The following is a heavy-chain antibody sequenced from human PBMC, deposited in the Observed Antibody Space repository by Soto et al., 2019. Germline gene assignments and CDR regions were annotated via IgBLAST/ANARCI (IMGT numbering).Heavy chain of an antibody. D-gene: IGHD3-22*01. V-gene: IGHV4-31*03. CDR1: GGSISSGGYY. J-gene: IGHJ4*02. CDR2: IYYSGST. CDR3: ARGRQDYYDSSGYYPLPFDY. Sequence: QVQLQESGPGLVKPSQTLSLTCTVSGGSISSGGYYWSWIRQHPGKGLEWIGYIYYSGSTYYNPSLTSRVTISLDTPKNQFSLKLSCVTAADTAVYYCARGRQDYYDSSGYYPLPFDYWGQGTLVTVSS.